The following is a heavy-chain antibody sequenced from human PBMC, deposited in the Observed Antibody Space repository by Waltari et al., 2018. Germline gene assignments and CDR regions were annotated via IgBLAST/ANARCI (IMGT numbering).Heavy chain of an antibody. J-gene: IGHJ4*02. Sequence: QVQLQQSGPGLVKPSQTLSLMCAISGDRVSTDSAAWAWIRQSPSGGLEWLARTSSTSQWFYDYAGALKGQMTINPDTSKNQFSLQLNSVTPEDTAIYYCAREYINGLDSWGQGALLVVSS. CDR2: TSSTSQWFY. D-gene: IGHD2-8*01. V-gene: IGHV6-1*01. CDR1: GDRVSTDSAA. CDR3: AREYINGLDS.